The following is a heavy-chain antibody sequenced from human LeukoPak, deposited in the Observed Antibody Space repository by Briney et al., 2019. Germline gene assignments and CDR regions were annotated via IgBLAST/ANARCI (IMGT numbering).Heavy chain of an antibody. CDR3: ARGRFTKVAAADNRGDFDY. D-gene: IGHD6-13*01. CDR2: INHSGST. Sequence: PSETLSLTCGVYGGSFSGYYWSWIRQSPGMGLDWIAEINHSGSTNYNPSLKSRVTISVDTSKNQFSLKLSSVTAADTAVYYCARGRFTKVAAADNRGDFDYWGQGTLVTVSS. J-gene: IGHJ4*02. V-gene: IGHV4-34*01. CDR1: GGSFSGYY.